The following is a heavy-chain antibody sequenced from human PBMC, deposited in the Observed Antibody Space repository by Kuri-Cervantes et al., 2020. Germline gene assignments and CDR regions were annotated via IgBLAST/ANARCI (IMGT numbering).Heavy chain of an antibody. CDR3: AKDTSPTTTVTTFDY. CDR2: ISGSGGST. V-gene: IGHV3-23*01. CDR1: GFTFSSYA. D-gene: IGHD4-17*01. Sequence: GESLKISCAASGFTFSSYAMSWVRQAPGKGLEWVSAISGSGGSTYYADSVKGRFTISRDNSKNTLYLQMNSLRAEDTAVYYCAKDTSPTTTVTTFDYWGQGTLVTVSS. J-gene: IGHJ4*02.